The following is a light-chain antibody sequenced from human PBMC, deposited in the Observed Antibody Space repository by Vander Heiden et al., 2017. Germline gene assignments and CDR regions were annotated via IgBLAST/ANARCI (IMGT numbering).Light chain of an antibody. J-gene: IGLJ1*01. Sequence: QSVLTQPPSASGTPGPRVTISCSGSSSNIGINTVNWYQQFPGTAPKLLVYSNNQRPSGVPDRFSGSKSGTSASLAISGLRSEEEADYDCAAWDDSLNGFVFGTGTKVSVL. CDR2: SNN. CDR1: SSNIGINT. V-gene: IGLV1-44*01. CDR3: AAWDDSLNGFV.